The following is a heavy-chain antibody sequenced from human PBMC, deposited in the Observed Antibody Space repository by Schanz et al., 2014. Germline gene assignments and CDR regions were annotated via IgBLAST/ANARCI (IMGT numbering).Heavy chain of an antibody. D-gene: IGHD6-19*01. CDR3: AKDLISGWSGFDY. J-gene: IGHJ4*02. Sequence: QVQLVESGGGVVQPERSLRLSCAASGFNFANHAIHWVRQGQGNGLQWVAVISSDGSKKLYADSVKARFTISRDNSKNSVSLQMDSLRPEDTAVYYCAKDLISGWSGFDYWGQGTLVTVSS. CDR2: ISSDGSKK. V-gene: IGHV3-30*18. CDR1: GFNFANHA.